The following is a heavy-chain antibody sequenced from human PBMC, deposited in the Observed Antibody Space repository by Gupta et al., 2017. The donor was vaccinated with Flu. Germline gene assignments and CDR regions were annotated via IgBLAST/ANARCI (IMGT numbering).Heavy chain of an antibody. Sequence: QVQLPQSGPGLVKPSQTLSLTCAISGDSVSSNSAAWNWIRQSPSGGLEWLGRTYYRSKWYYDYAVSVKSRITITPDTSKNQFSLQLTSVTPEDTAVYYCARASHCTNGVCQNRYYYGMDVWGQGTTVTVSS. CDR2: TYYRSKWYY. CDR1: GDSVSSNSAA. J-gene: IGHJ6*02. D-gene: IGHD2-8*01. CDR3: ARASHCTNGVCQNRYYYGMDV. V-gene: IGHV6-1*01.